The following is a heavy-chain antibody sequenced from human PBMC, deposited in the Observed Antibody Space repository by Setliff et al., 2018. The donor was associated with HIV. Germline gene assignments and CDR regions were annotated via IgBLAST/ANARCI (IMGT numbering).Heavy chain of an antibody. CDR1: GGSIRTGAYY. D-gene: IGHD6-19*01. Sequence: KPSETLSLTCTVSGGSIRTGAYYWGWIRQPPGKGLEWIGSIYYDGRTFYKPSLKSRLTISVDTSKNQFSLSLSSVTAADTAVYYFARRRPSVADRSYFDRWGQGTMATVSS. CDR2: IYYDGRT. V-gene: IGHV4-39*01. CDR3: ARRRPSVADRSYFDR. J-gene: IGHJ4*03.